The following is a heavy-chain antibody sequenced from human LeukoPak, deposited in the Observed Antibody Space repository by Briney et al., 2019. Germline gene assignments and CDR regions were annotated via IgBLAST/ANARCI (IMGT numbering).Heavy chain of an antibody. Sequence: ASVKVSCKASGYTFTSYYMHWVRQAPGRGLEWMGIINPSGGSTSYAQKFQGRVTMTRDTSTSTVYMELSSLRSEDTAVYYCARVSEGSSWYRGWFDPWGQGTLVTVSS. J-gene: IGHJ5*02. D-gene: IGHD6-13*01. CDR3: ARVSEGSSWYRGWFDP. CDR1: GYTFTSYY. CDR2: INPSGGST. V-gene: IGHV1-46*01.